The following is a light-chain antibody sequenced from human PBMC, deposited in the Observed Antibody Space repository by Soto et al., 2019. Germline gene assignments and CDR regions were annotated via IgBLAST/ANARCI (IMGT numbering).Light chain of an antibody. CDR3: QSYDSSLSGLV. J-gene: IGLJ3*02. CDR1: SSNIGAGYD. CDR2: GNS. V-gene: IGLV1-40*01. Sequence: QSVLTQPASVSGAPGQRVTISCTGSSSNIGAGYDVHWYQQLPGTAPKLLIYGNSNRPSGVPDRFSGSKSGTSASLAITGLQAEDEADYYCQSYDSSLSGLVFGGGTQLTVL.